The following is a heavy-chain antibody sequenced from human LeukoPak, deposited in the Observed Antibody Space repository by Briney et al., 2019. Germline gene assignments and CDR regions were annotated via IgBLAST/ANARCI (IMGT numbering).Heavy chain of an antibody. Sequence: GGSLRLSCAASGFALSSYAMSWVRQAPGKGLEWVSGISWNSGSIGYADSVKGRFTISRDNAKNSLYLQMNSLRAEDMALYYCAKDLYPWGQGTLVTVSS. V-gene: IGHV3-9*03. CDR3: AKDLYP. J-gene: IGHJ5*02. CDR2: ISWNSGSI. CDR1: GFALSSYA.